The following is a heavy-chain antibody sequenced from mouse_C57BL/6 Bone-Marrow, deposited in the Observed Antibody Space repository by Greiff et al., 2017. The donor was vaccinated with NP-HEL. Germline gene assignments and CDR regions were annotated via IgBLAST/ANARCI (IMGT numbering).Heavy chain of an antibody. V-gene: IGHV2-5*01. D-gene: IGHD2-3*01. CDR1: GFSLTSYG. CDR2: IWRGGST. Sequence: QVQLQESGPGLVQPSQSLSITCTVSGFSLTSYGVHWVRQSPGKGLEWLGVIWRGGSTDYNAAFMSRLSITQDNSKSQVFFKMNSLQADDTAIYYCAKTHDGYFVGFAYWGQGTLVTVSA. J-gene: IGHJ3*01. CDR3: AKTHDGYFVGFAY.